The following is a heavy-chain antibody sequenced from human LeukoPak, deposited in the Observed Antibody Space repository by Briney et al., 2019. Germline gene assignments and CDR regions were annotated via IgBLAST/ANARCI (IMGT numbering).Heavy chain of an antibody. CDR3: ANPDSSGFYFSIRFDF. D-gene: IGHD3-22*01. CDR2: MSGSGDST. J-gene: IGHJ4*02. Sequence: GGSLRLSCTASGFTFSSYAMSWVRQAPGKGLEWVSTMSGSGDSTYYADSVKGRFTVSGDNSKNTLYLQMNSLRAEDTAVYFCANPDSSGFYFSIRFDFWGQGTLVTVSS. CDR1: GFTFSSYA. V-gene: IGHV3-23*01.